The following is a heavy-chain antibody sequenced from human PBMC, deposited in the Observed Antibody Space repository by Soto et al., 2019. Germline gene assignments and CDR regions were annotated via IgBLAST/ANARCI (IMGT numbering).Heavy chain of an antibody. D-gene: IGHD3-10*01. CDR2: IDISSSII. Sequence: EVQLVESGGSLVKPGGSLRLSCAASGFTFSSHAMNWVRQAPGKGLEWISSIDISSSIIYYADSLKGPFTISRDNAKNSVFLHMSSLRADDTAVYYCARDPLWFGEIGYFDYWGQGALVTVSS. CDR3: ARDPLWFGEIGYFDY. V-gene: IGHV3-21*06. CDR1: GFTFSSHA. J-gene: IGHJ4*02.